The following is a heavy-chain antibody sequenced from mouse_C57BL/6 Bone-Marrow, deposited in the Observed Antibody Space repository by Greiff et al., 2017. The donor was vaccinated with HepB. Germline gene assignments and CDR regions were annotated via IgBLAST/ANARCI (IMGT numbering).Heavy chain of an antibody. J-gene: IGHJ4*01. Sequence: VQLQQSGPELVKPGASVKISRKASGYAFSSSWMNWVKQRPGKGLEWIGRIYPGDGDTNYNGKFKGKATLTADKSSSTAYMQLSSLTSEDSAVYFCAVYYYAMDYWGQGTSVTVSS. CDR2: IYPGDGDT. CDR1: GYAFSSSW. V-gene: IGHV1-82*01. CDR3: AVYYYAMDY.